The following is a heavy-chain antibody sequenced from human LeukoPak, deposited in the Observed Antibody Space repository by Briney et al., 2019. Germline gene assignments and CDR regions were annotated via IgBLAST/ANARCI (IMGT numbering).Heavy chain of an antibody. Sequence: PGGSLRLSCATSGFTFSSYSMTWVRQAPGKGLEWVSSISSSDGDIYYADSVKGRFTISRDNAKNSLYLQMSGLRAEDTAVYYCARVRLRVVNIGTFDYWGQGTLVTVSS. D-gene: IGHD3-3*01. V-gene: IGHV3-21*01. CDR2: ISSSDGDI. J-gene: IGHJ4*02. CDR3: ARVRLRVVNIGTFDY. CDR1: GFTFSSYS.